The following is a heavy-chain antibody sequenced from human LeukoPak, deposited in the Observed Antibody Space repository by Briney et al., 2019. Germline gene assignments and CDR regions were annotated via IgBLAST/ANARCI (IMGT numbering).Heavy chain of an antibody. D-gene: IGHD3-9*01. CDR3: ASLYDILGPGGGDY. J-gene: IGHJ4*02. CDR2: IIPIFGAA. V-gene: IGHV1-69*05. Sequence: ASLKVSCKASGGTFSSYAISWVRQAPGQGLEWMGRIIPIFGAANYAQKFQGRVTITTNESTSTAYMELSSLRSEDTAVYYCASLYDILGPGGGDYWGQGTLVTVSS. CDR1: GGTFSSYA.